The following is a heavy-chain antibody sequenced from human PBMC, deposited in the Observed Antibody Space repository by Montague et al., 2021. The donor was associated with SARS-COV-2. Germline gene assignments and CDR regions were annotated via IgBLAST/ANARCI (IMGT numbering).Heavy chain of an antibody. V-gene: IGHV4-39*01. CDR3: ARHYGVVVPAAIYYYYGMDV. CDR2: IYYSGST. CDR1: GGSISSSSYY. D-gene: IGHD2-2*02. Sequence: SETLSLTCTVSGGSISSSSYYWGWIRQPPGKGLEWIGSIYYSGSTYYNPSLKSRVTISVDTSKNQFSLKLSSVTAADTAVYYCARHYGVVVPAAIYYYYGMDVWGQGTPVTVSS. J-gene: IGHJ6*02.